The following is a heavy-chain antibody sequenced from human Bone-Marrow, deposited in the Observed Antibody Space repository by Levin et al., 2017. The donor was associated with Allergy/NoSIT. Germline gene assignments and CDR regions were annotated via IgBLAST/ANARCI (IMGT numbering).Heavy chain of an antibody. CDR1: GGTFSGYA. V-gene: IGHV1-69*13. CDR3: ARDWYGSGYYQREYGMDV. Sequence: SVKVSCRASGGTFSGYAFSWVRQAPGQGLEWMGGIIPMFGTTNYAQKFQGRVTITADESTSTIYLALRSLGPEDTAFYYCARDWYGSGYYQREYGMDVWGQGTTVTVSS. CDR2: IIPMFGTT. J-gene: IGHJ6*02. D-gene: IGHD6-25*01.